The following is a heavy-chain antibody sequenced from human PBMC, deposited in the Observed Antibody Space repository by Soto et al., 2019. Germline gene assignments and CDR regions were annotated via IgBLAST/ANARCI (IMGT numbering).Heavy chain of an antibody. J-gene: IGHJ5*02. V-gene: IGHV3-23*01. CDR3: AKDRDYYDSSGYYMSWFDP. Sequence: PGGSLRLSCAASGFTFSSYAMSWVRQAPGKGLEWVSAISGSGGSTYYADSVKGRFTISRDNSKNTLYLQMNSLRAEDTAVYYCAKDRDYYDSSGYYMSWFDPWGQGTLVTVSS. CDR2: ISGSGGST. CDR1: GFTFSSYA. D-gene: IGHD3-22*01.